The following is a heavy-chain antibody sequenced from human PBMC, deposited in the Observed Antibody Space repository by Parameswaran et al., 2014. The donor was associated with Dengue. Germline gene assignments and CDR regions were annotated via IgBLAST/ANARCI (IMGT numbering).Heavy chain of an antibody. J-gene: IGHJ6*02. D-gene: IGHD1-26*01. CDR2: IIPIFGTA. CDR3: ARVRVGATYYYYGMDV. Sequence: WVRQAPGQGLEWMGWIIPIFGTANYAQKFQGRVTITADESTSTAYMELSSLRSEDTAVYYCARVRVGATYYYYGMDVWGQGTTVTVSS. V-gene: IGHV1-69*01.